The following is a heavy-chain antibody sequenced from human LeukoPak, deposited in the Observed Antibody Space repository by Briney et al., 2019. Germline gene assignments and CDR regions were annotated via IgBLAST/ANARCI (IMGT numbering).Heavy chain of an antibody. Sequence: GGSLRLSCAASGFTFCDYYMSWIRQAPGKGLEWVSYISSSGSTIYYADSVKGRFTISRDNAKNSLYLQMNSLRAEDTAVYYCARIYCSSTSCYSYFDYWGQGTLVTVSS. CDR3: ARIYCSSTSCYSYFDY. J-gene: IGHJ4*02. CDR2: ISSSGSTI. CDR1: GFTFCDYY. V-gene: IGHV3-11*01. D-gene: IGHD2-2*01.